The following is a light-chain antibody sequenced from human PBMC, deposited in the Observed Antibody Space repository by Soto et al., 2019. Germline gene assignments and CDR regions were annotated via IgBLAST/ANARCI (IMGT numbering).Light chain of an antibody. CDR2: GAS. CDR3: QHYGSSPYT. V-gene: IGKV3-20*01. CDR1: QRVSSSY. J-gene: IGKJ2*01. Sequence: EIVLTQSPVTLSLSPGERATLSCRASQRVSSSYLAWYQQKPGQAPSLLIYGASSRATGIPDRFSGSGSGTEFTLTIGRLEPEDFAVYFCQHYGSSPYTFGQGTKLEIK.